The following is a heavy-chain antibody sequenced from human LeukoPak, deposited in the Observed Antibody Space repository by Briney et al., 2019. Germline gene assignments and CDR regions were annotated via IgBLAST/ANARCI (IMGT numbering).Heavy chain of an antibody. CDR2: INTSGGST. D-gene: IGHD2-15*01. Sequence: GGSLRLSCAASGFTFSSYGMSWVRQAPGKGLEWVSAINTSGGSTYYADSVKGRFTISRDNSKNTLYLQMNSLRAEDTAIYYCAKNGDRGAYCSGGSCYPYFYYYMDVWGKGTTVTISS. CDR3: AKNGDRGAYCSGGSCYPYFYYYMDV. J-gene: IGHJ6*03. CDR1: GFTFSSYG. V-gene: IGHV3-23*01.